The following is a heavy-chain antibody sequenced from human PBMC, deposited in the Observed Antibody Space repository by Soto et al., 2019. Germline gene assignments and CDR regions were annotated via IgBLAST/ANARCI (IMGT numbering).Heavy chain of an antibody. CDR1: GYTFTKYN. V-gene: IGHV1-3*01. D-gene: IGHD3-10*01. J-gene: IGHJ4*02. CDR2: INAGNGNT. CDR3: ARAARDYFGVADFFDS. Sequence: QVQLLQSGAEVREPGASVRVSCTTSGYTFTKYNIHWLRQAPGQSLEWMGWINAGNGNTRYSQRFQGRVTMTADTAASVAHMAMASLTTEDTGTYFCARAARDYFGVADFFDSWGQGTLVLVSS.